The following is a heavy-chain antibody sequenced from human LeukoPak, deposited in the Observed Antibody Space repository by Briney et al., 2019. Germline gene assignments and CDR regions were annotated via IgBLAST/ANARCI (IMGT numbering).Heavy chain of an antibody. Sequence: SETLSLTCTVSGGSIRSSSYYWGWIRQPPGKGLEWIGSIYYSGSTYYNPSLKSRVTISVDTSKNQFSLKLSSVTAADTAVYYCARLEFTTVNGQYYFDYWGQGTLVTVSS. CDR2: IYYSGST. J-gene: IGHJ4*02. CDR3: ARLEFTTVNGQYYFDY. CDR1: GGSIRSSSYY. V-gene: IGHV4-39*01. D-gene: IGHD4-17*01.